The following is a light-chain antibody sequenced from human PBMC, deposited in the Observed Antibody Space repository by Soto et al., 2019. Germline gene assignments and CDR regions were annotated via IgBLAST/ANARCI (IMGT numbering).Light chain of an antibody. J-gene: IGKJ1*01. Sequence: EIVLTQSQCTLSLSPGGRATLSSRASQSVSSSYLSGYQQKPGEDPRQLMYYATNRANGIPARFSGSGCGRDLIITISSIEHEDFAVYYCHQRSNWSPWTFGQGTKVDTK. CDR1: QSVSSSY. CDR3: HQRSNWSPWT. CDR2: YAT. V-gene: IGKV3-11*02.